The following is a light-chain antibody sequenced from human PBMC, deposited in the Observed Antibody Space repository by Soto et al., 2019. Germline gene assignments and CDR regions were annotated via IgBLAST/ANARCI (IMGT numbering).Light chain of an antibody. CDR2: DVN. CDR1: SSDVGGYNY. J-gene: IGLJ2*01. CDR3: SSYTSSIS. Sequence: QSALTQPASVSGSPGQSITISCTGTSSDVGGYNYVSWYQQHPGKAPKLMIYDVNTRPSGVSNRFSGSKSGNTASVTISGLQAEDEADYYCSSYTSSISFGGGTKVTVL. V-gene: IGLV2-14*01.